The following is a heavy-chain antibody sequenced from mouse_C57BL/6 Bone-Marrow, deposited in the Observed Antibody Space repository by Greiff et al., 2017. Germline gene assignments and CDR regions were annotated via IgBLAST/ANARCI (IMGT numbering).Heavy chain of an antibody. CDR1: GYTFTSYW. Sequence: QVQLQQPGAELVRPGSSVKLSCKASGYTFTSYWMDWVKQRPGQGLEWIGNIYPSDSETHYNQKFKDKATLTVDKSSSTAYMQLSSLTSEDSAVYYCARGVYSNYGAYWGQGTLVTGAA. CDR3: ARGVYSNYGAY. V-gene: IGHV1-61*01. D-gene: IGHD2-5*01. CDR2: IYPSDSET. J-gene: IGHJ3*01.